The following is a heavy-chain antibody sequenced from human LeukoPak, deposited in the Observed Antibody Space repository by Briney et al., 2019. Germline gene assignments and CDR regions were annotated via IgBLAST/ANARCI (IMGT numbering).Heavy chain of an antibody. CDR1: GYTFTSYY. V-gene: IGHV1-46*01. CDR3: ARDRSTYYYDSSGYYPGDY. J-gene: IGHJ4*02. Sequence: GASVKVSCKASGYTFTSYYMHWVRQAPGQGLEWMGITNPSGGSTSYAQKFQGRVTMTRDTSTSTVYMELSSLRSEDTAVYYCARDRSTYYYDSSGYYPGDYWGQGTLVTVSS. CDR2: TNPSGGST. D-gene: IGHD3-22*01.